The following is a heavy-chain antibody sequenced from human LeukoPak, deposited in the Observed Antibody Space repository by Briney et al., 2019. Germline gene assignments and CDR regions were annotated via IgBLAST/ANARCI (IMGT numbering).Heavy chain of an antibody. J-gene: IGHJ6*02. CDR1: GFTFSSYG. V-gene: IGHV3-30*18. CDR3: AKEQHYDSSGYRPRRDYYYGMDV. D-gene: IGHD3-22*01. CDR2: ISYDGSNK. Sequence: GRSLRLSCAASGFTFSSYGMHWVRQAPGKGLEWVAVISYDGSNKYYADSVKGRFTISRDNSKNTLYLQMNSLRAEDMAVYYCAKEQHYDSSGYRPRRDYYYGMDVWGQGTTVTVSS.